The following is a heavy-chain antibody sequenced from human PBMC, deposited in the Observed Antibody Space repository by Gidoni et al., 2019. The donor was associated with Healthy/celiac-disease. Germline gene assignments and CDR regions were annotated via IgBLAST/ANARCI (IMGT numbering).Heavy chain of an antibody. Sequence: TFSSYGMHWVRQAPGKGLEWVAVIWYDGSNKYYADSVKGRFTISRDNSKNTLYLQMNSLRAEDTAVYYCARDGTTGTTLGWYFDYWGQGTLVTVSS. V-gene: IGHV3-33*01. CDR2: IWYDGSNK. CDR1: TFSSYG. CDR3: ARDGTTGTTLGWYFDY. J-gene: IGHJ4*02. D-gene: IGHD1-1*01.